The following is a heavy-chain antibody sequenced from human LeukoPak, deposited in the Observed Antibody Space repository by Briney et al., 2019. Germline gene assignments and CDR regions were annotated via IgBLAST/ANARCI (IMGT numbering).Heavy chain of an antibody. CDR2: IIPIFGTA. V-gene: IGHV1-69*05. D-gene: IGHD3-3*01. CDR1: GGTFSSYA. J-gene: IGHJ4*02. CDR3: ARVSRFLEWYLFDY. Sequence: SVKVSCKASGGTFSSYAISWVRQAPGQGLEWMGRIIPIFGTANYAQKFQDRVTITTDESTSTAYMELSSLRSEDTAVYYCARVSRFLEWYLFDYWGQGTLVTVSS.